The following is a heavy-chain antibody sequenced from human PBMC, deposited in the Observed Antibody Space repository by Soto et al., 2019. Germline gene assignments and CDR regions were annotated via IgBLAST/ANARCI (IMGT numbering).Heavy chain of an antibody. V-gene: IGHV3-23*01. CDR3: AKAGEQQVYGYYGMDV. Sequence: PGGSLRLSCAASGFTFSSYAMSWVRQAPGKGLEWVSAISGSGGSTYYADSVKGRFTISRDNSKNTLYLPMNSLRAEDTAVYYCAKAGEQQVYGYYGMDVWGQGTTVTVSS. J-gene: IGHJ6*02. D-gene: IGHD6-13*01. CDR2: ISGSGGST. CDR1: GFTFSSYA.